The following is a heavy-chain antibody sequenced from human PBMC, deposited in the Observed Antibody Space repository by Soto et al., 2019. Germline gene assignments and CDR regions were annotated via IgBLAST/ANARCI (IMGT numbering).Heavy chain of an antibody. V-gene: IGHV6-1*01. D-gene: IGHD3-10*01. CDR2: TYYRSRSFS. J-gene: IGHJ5*02. CDR3: VRDRYSSSGWLDP. Sequence: SQTLSLTCAISGDSVSSYSAAWDWIRQSPSGGLGWLGRTYYRSRSFSDYAESVKSRIIINPDTSKNQFSLQLKSVTPEDTAVYYCVRDRYSSSGWLDPWRQGTPVTVS. CDR1: GDSVSSYSAA.